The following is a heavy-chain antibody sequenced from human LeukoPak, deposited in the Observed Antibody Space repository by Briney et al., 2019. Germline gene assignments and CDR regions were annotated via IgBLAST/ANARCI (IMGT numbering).Heavy chain of an antibody. J-gene: IGHJ4*02. CDR1: GFTFGDYA. V-gene: IGHV3-49*04. D-gene: IGHD5-18*01. CDR3: TRDTAMDYGHVDY. Sequence: GGSLRLSRTASGFTFGDYAMSWVRQAPGKGLEWVGFIRSKAYGGTTEYAASVKGRFTISRDDSKSIAYLQMNSLKTEDTAVYYCTRDTAMDYGHVDYWGQGTLVTVSS. CDR2: IRSKAYGGTT.